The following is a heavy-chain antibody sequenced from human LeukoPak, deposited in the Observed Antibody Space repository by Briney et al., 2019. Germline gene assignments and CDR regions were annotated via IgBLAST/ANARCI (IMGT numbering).Heavy chain of an antibody. D-gene: IGHD6-13*01. CDR2: IYYSGST. CDR3: ARTTEAHSWRTRYYDYYMDV. CDR1: GGSFSGYY. J-gene: IGHJ6*03. Sequence: SETLSLTCAVYGGSFSGYYGSWIRQPPGKGLEWIGYIYYSGSTNYNPSLKSRVTIPVDTSKNQFSLKLSSVTAADTAVYYCARTTEAHSWRTRYYDYYMDVWGKGTTVTVSS. V-gene: IGHV4-59*01.